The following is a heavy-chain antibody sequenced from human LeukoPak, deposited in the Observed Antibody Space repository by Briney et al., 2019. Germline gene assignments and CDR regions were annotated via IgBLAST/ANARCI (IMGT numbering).Heavy chain of an antibody. CDR2: IYHSGST. Sequence: SETLSLTCAVSGGSISSGGYSWSWIRQPPGKGLEWIGYIYHSGSTYYNPSLKSRVPISVDRSKNQFSLKLSSVTAADTAVYYCARYCSSTSCSFFDYWGQGTLVTVSS. J-gene: IGHJ4*02. CDR3: ARYCSSTSCSFFDY. V-gene: IGHV4-30-2*01. D-gene: IGHD2-2*01. CDR1: GGSISSGGYS.